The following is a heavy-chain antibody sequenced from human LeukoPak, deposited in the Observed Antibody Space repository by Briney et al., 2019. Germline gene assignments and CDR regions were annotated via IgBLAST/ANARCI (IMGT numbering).Heavy chain of an antibody. Sequence: GASVKVSCKASGYTFTGYYMHWVRQAPGQGXXXXXWINPNSGGXXDAQKFQGRVTMTRDTSISTAYMELSRLRSDDTAVYYCTRGGGYSYGLPSGYWGQGTLVTVSS. CDR2: INPNSGGX. D-gene: IGHD5-18*01. CDR1: GYTFTGYY. V-gene: IGHV1-2*02. J-gene: IGHJ4*02. CDR3: TRGGGYSYGLPSGY.